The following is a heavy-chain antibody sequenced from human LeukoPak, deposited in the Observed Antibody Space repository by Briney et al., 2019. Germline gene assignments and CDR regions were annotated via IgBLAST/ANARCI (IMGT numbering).Heavy chain of an antibody. CDR3: ATKYSVAVAANPPYFDY. D-gene: IGHD6-19*01. J-gene: IGHJ4*02. CDR2: INQSGNT. CDR1: GGSFSGYY. V-gene: IGHV4-34*01. Sequence: SETLSLTCAVYGGSFSGYYWSWIRQPPGRGLEWIGEINQSGNTNYNPSLKSRVTISVDTSKNQFSLKLNSVTAADTGVYYCATKYSVAVAANPPYFDYWGQRALVTVSS.